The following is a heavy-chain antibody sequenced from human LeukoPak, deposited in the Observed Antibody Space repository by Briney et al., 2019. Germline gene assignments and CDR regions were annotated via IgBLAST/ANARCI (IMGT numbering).Heavy chain of an antibody. Sequence: PGGSLRLSCAASGFTFSSYAMSWVRQAPGKGLEWVSAISGSGGSTYYADSVKGRFTISRDNSKNTLYLQMNSLRAEDTAVYYCAKEDYCSSTSCYNAGYYYYYGMDVWGQGTTVTVSS. D-gene: IGHD2-2*02. J-gene: IGHJ6*02. CDR3: AKEDYCSSTSCYNAGYYYYYGMDV. V-gene: IGHV3-23*01. CDR2: ISGSGGST. CDR1: GFTFSSYA.